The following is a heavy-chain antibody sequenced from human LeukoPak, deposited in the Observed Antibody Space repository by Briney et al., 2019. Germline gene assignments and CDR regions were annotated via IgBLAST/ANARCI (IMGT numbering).Heavy chain of an antibody. CDR3: ARVVHGSGYLEADWFDP. V-gene: IGHV4-59*01. D-gene: IGHD3-22*01. CDR1: GGSISSYY. CDR2: IYYSGST. J-gene: IGHJ5*02. Sequence: SETLSLTCTVSGGSISSYYWSWIQQPPGKGLEWIGYIYYSGSTNYNPSLKSRVTISVDTSKNQFSLKLSSVTAADTAVYYCARVVHGSGYLEADWFDPWGQGTLVTVSS.